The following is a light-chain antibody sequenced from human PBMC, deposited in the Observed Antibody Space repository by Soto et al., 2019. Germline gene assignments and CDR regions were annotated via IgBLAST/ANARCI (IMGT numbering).Light chain of an antibody. Sequence: EIVMTQSPATLSVSPGERATLSCRASQSVNSNLAWYQQKPGQTPRLLIYGASTRATGISARFSGSGSETEFTLTISSLQSEDFAVYYWQEYNNWPPYTFGQGTKVDIK. CDR3: QEYNNWPPYT. CDR1: QSVNSN. V-gene: IGKV3-15*01. CDR2: GAS. J-gene: IGKJ2*01.